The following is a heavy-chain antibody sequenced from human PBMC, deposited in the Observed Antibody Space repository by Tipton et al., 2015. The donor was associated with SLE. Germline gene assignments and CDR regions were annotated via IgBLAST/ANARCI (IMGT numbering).Heavy chain of an antibody. CDR3: ARSGGVVVPAAPVAYFQH. J-gene: IGHJ1*01. D-gene: IGHD2-2*01. CDR2: INHRGST. Sequence: TLSLTCAVYGGSLSGYYSSWIRQPTGKGLVWFGGINHRGSTNSNPSLKSRVTISVHTPKNQFSLKLSSVTAADTAVYYCARSGGVVVPAAPVAYFQHWGHGTLVTVSS. CDR1: GGSLSGYY. V-gene: IGHV4-34*01.